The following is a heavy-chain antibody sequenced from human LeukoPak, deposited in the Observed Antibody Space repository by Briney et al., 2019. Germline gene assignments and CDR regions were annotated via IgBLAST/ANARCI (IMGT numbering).Heavy chain of an antibody. CDR3: ARDEFGALVRGVVAY. V-gene: IGHV4-4*02. CDR1: GASVSTSNW. Sequence: SETLSLTCAVSGASVSTSNWWIWVRQPPGKGLEWIGEIHHSGSTNYNPSLKSRVTLSVDTSKNQISLRLSSVTAADTAVYYCARDEFGALVRGVVAYWGQGTLVTVSS. D-gene: IGHD3-10*01. CDR2: IHHSGST. J-gene: IGHJ4*02.